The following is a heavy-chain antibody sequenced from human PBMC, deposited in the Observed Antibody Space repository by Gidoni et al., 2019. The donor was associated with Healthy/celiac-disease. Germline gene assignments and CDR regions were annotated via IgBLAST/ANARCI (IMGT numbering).Heavy chain of an antibody. CDR3: ARTRGKYQTGPWFDP. CDR1: GFTFSRYG. J-gene: IGHJ5*02. Sequence: QVQLVESGGGVVQPGRSLRLSCAASGFTFSRYGMHWVRQAPGKGLEWVAVIWYDGINKYYADSVKGRFTISRDNSKNTLYLQMNSLRAEDTAVYYCARTRGKYQTGPWFDPWGQGTLVTVSS. V-gene: IGHV3-33*01. CDR2: IWYDGINK. D-gene: IGHD2-2*01.